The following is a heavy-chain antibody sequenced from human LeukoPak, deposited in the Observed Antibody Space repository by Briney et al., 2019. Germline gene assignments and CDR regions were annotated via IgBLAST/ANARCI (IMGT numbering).Heavy chain of an antibody. Sequence: SVKVSCKASGGTFTSYAISWVRQAPGQGLEWMGGIIPIFGTANYAQKFQGRVTITADESTSTASLELSSLRSEDPAVYYCARDRPRTLLRFVEWLPQNWFDPWGQGTLVTVSS. D-gene: IGHD3-3*01. J-gene: IGHJ5*02. CDR2: IIPIFGTA. CDR3: ARDRPRTLLRFVEWLPQNWFDP. CDR1: GGTFTSYA. V-gene: IGHV1-69*01.